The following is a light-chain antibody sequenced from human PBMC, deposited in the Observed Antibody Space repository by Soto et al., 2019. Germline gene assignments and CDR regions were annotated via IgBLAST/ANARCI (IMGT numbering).Light chain of an antibody. Sequence: DIQLTQSPSTLSASVGDRVTITFRASQAINNWLAWYQQKPGKAPKLLIYDASKLESGVPSRFSGSESGTDFTLIISSLQPDDFATYYCQQYSSYPLTFGGGTKVDIK. CDR3: QQYSSYPLT. CDR1: QAINNW. J-gene: IGKJ4*01. CDR2: DAS. V-gene: IGKV1-5*01.